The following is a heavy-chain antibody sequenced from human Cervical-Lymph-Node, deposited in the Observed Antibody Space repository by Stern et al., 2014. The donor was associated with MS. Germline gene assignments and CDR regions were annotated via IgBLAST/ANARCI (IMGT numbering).Heavy chain of an antibody. J-gene: IGHJ4*02. Sequence: QVQLQESGPGLVKPSQTLSLTCTVSGASISTVGYYWSWIRQHPGKGLEWIAYISYIGSTYYNPSLKSRVSISADTSKNQFSLNLTSVTAADTALYHCARSDRLWGSFDYWGQGTLVAVSS. D-gene: IGHD3-16*01. CDR2: ISYIGST. CDR1: GASISTVGYY. CDR3: ARSDRLWGSFDY. V-gene: IGHV4-31*03.